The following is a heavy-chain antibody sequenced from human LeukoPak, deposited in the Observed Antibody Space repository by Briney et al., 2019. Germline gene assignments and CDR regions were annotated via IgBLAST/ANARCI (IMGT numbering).Heavy chain of an antibody. J-gene: IGHJ4*02. CDR3: AKGSLPKGIAVAATSLLLDY. Sequence: GGSLRLSCAASGFTFSSYAMSWVRQAPGKGLEWVSAISGSGGSTYYADSVKGRFTISRDNSKNTLYLQMNSLRAEDTAVYYCAKGSLPKGIAVAATSLLLDYWGQGTLVTVSS. D-gene: IGHD6-19*01. CDR2: ISGSGGST. V-gene: IGHV3-23*01. CDR1: GFTFSSYA.